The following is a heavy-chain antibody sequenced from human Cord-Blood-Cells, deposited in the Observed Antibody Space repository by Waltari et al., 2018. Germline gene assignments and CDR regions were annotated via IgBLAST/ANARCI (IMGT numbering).Heavy chain of an antibody. CDR3: ATGIAAAATYFDY. D-gene: IGHD6-13*01. V-gene: IGHV1-24*01. Sequence: QVQLVQSGAEVKKPGASVKVSCKVSGYTLTELSMHVVRQAPGKGLEWMGGFDPEDGETIYARKFPGRVTMTEDTSTDTAYMELSSMRSEDTAVYYCATGIAAAATYFDYWGQGTLVTVSS. CDR1: GYTLTELS. CDR2: FDPEDGET. J-gene: IGHJ4*02.